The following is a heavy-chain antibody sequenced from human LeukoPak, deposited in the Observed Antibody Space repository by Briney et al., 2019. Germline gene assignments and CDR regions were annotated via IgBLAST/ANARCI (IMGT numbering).Heavy chain of an antibody. J-gene: IGHJ5*02. CDR2: IHTYIGHT. Sequence: GASVKVSCKSSGYTFNSYGITWVRQAPGQGLEWMGWIHTYIGHTNYVQKLQGRVTMTTDTSTSTAYMELRSLRSDDTAVYYCARDQYYDSKGWFDPWGQGTLVTVSS. D-gene: IGHD3-22*01. CDR3: ARDQYYDSKGWFDP. CDR1: GYTFNSYG. V-gene: IGHV1-18*01.